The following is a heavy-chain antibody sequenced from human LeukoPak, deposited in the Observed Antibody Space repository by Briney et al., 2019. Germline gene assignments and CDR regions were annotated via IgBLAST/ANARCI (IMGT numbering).Heavy chain of an antibody. Sequence: SETLSLTCTVSGGSFNGYYWSWIRQPPGKGLEWIGYIYSSGTTNYNPSLKSRVTMSLDTSNNQFSLKLSSVTAADTAVYYCARNWYFDLWGRGTLVTVSS. CDR2: IYSSGTT. V-gene: IGHV4-59*12. CDR3: ARNWYFDL. J-gene: IGHJ2*01. CDR1: GGSFNGYY.